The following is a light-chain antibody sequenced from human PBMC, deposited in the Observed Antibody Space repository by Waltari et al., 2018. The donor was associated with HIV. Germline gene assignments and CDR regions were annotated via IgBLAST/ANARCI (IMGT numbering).Light chain of an antibody. V-gene: IGLV4-69*01. J-gene: IGLJ3*02. CDR2: VNSDGSH. Sequence: QLVVTHSPSASASLGASVKLTCTLSSGHSSYAIAWHQQHTEKGPQYLMKVNSDGSHIKGDGIPDRFSGSSSGAERYLTISSLQSEDEADYYCQTWGTGIQVFGGGTKLTVL. CDR3: QTWGTGIQV. CDR1: SGHSSYA.